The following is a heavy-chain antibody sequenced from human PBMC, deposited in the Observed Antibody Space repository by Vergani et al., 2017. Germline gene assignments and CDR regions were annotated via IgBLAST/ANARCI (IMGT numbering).Heavy chain of an antibody. Sequence: QVQLVESGGGVVQPGRSLRLSCAASGFTFSSYGMQWVRQAPGKGLEGVAVIPYDGRNKYYSASVKGRFTISRDNSKNSLYLQMNSLRTEDTALYYCAKVKSPTYKEGYFDYWGQGTLGTVSS. CDR2: IPYDGRNK. V-gene: IGHV3-30*18. D-gene: IGHD1-14*01. CDR3: AKVKSPTYKEGYFDY. CDR1: GFTFSSYG. J-gene: IGHJ4*02.